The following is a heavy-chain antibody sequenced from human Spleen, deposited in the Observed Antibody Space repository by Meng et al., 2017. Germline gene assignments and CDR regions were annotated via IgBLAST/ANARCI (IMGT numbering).Heavy chain of an antibody. Sequence: GASLKISCAASGCTFSSYAMHWVRQAPGKGLEWVAVISYDGSNKYYADSVKGRFSISRDTSKNTLYVQMNSLRAEYTAVYYCARDQGWFGEPEEYWGQGTLVTVSS. J-gene: IGHJ4*02. CDR1: GCTFSSYA. CDR2: ISYDGSNK. D-gene: IGHD3-10*01. V-gene: IGHV3-30*01. CDR3: ARDQGWFGEPEEY.